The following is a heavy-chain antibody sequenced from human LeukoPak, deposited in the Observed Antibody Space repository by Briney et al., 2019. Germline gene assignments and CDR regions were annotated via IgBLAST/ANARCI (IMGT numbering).Heavy chain of an antibody. CDR1: GFTFSSYW. J-gene: IGHJ5*02. D-gene: IGHD3-3*01. CDR3: ARYRPGDDDFWSGYYTNYFDP. V-gene: IGHV3-74*01. Sequence: GGSLRLSCAASGFTFSSYWMHWVRQAPGKGLVWVSRINSDGSSTSYADSAKGRFTISRDNAKNTLYLQMNSLRVEDTAVYYCARYRPGDDDFWSGYYTNYFDPWGQGTLVTVSS. CDR2: INSDGSST.